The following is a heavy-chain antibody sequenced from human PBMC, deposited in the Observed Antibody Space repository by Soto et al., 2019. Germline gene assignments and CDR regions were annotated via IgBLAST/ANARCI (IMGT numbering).Heavy chain of an antibody. Sequence: VASVKVSCKASGYTFTSYGISWVRQAPGQGLEWMGWISAYNGNTNYAQKLQGRVTMTTDTSTSTAYMELRSLRSDDTAVYYCARVSARITIFGVVIWEKYYYYGMDVWGQGTTVTVSS. J-gene: IGHJ6*02. CDR2: ISAYNGNT. CDR3: ARVSARITIFGVVIWEKYYYYGMDV. V-gene: IGHV1-18*01. D-gene: IGHD3-3*01. CDR1: GYTFTSYG.